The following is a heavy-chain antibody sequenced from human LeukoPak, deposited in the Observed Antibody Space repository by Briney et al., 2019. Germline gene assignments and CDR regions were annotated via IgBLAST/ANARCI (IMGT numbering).Heavy chain of an antibody. CDR1: GYTFTDYY. J-gene: IGHJ4*02. V-gene: IGHV1-2*02. Sequence: ASVKVSCKTSGYTFTDYYIHWVRQAPGQGLEWMGWINPHSGDTHYAQKFQDRVTMTRATSISTAYMEMSRLTSDDTAVYYCARAPDDYDFWSGPFDYWGRGTLVTVSS. CDR3: ARAPDDYDFWSGPFDY. CDR2: INPHSGDT. D-gene: IGHD3-3*01.